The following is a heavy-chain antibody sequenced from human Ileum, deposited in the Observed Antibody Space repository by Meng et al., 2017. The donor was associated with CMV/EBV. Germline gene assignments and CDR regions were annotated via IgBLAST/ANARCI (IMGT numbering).Heavy chain of an antibody. CDR2: INSRRTT. Sequence: PRQQNRSGTLSPTWPVAGASIDSGDSYWTWHRGPPAKGLYCIGYINSRRTTYYIPSLKFRLTISVDTSNNQFSLILSSVTAADTALYYCARAISGHYCVPWGQGTLVTASS. J-gene: IGHJ1*01. V-gene: IGHV4-30-4*08. CDR1: GASIDSGDSY. D-gene: IGHD3-22*01. CDR3: ARAISGHYCVP.